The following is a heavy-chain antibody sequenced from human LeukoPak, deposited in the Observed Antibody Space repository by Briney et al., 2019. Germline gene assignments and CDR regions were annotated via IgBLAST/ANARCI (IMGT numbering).Heavy chain of an antibody. J-gene: IGHJ6*02. CDR3: AKCLSRGTWYYYGMDV. Sequence: PGGSLRLSCVASGFPFSSYWMTWVRQAPGKGLEWVANIKQDGSKKSYVDSVKGRFTISRDNAKNTLYLQMNSLRAEDTAVYYCAKCLSRGTWYYYGMDVWGQGTTVTVSS. D-gene: IGHD3-16*01. CDR2: IKQDGSKK. V-gene: IGHV3-7*03. CDR1: GFPFSSYW.